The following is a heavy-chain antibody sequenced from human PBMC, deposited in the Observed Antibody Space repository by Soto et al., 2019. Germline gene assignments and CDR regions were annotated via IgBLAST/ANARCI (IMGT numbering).Heavy chain of an antibody. Sequence: EVQLVESGGGLVQPGGSLSLSCAASGFTFSRYWMGWVRQAPGKGLEWVANIRQDGSEKSYVDSVKGRFTISRDNAKNSLYLQMNSLRAEDTAVYFCARDFPSISGRPVGWFDPWGQGTLVVVSS. V-gene: IGHV3-7*01. CDR3: ARDFPSISGRPVGWFDP. D-gene: IGHD6-6*01. CDR1: GFTFSRYW. J-gene: IGHJ5*02. CDR2: IRQDGSEK.